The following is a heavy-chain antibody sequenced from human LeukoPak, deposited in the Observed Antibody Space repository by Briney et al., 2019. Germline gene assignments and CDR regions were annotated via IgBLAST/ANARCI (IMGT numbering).Heavy chain of an antibody. CDR2: INHSGST. CDR3: ARGDGQLPFDL. CDR1: GGSFGGYY. Sequence: SETLSLTCAVYGGSFGGYYWSWIRQPPGKGLEWIGEINHSGSTNYNPSLKSRVTISVDTSKNQFSLKLSSVTAADTAVYYCARGDGQLPFDLWGRGTLVTVSS. J-gene: IGHJ2*01. V-gene: IGHV4-34*01. D-gene: IGHD6-6*01.